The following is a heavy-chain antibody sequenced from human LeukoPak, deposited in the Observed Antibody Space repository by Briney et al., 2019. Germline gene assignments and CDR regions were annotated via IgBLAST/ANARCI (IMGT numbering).Heavy chain of an antibody. V-gene: IGHV3-30*18. D-gene: IGHD6-6*01. Sequence: RGSLRLSCAASGFTFSSYGMHWVRQAPGKGLEWVAVISYDGSNKYYADSVKGRFTISRDNSKNTLYLQMNSLRAEDTAVYYCAKEHSSSSRFDYWGQGTLVTVSS. J-gene: IGHJ4*02. CDR1: GFTFSSYG. CDR3: AKEHSSSSRFDY. CDR2: ISYDGSNK.